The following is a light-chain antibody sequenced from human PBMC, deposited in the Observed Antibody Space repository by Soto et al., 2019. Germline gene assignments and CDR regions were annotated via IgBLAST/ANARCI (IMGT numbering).Light chain of an antibody. Sequence: QSVLTQPASVSGSRGQSITISCTGTSSDVGAYNFVSWYQQHPGKLPKLMIFDVSRRPSGVSDRFSGSKSGNTASLTISGIQAEDEGDYYCSSYTSSSTQVFGSGTKLTVL. CDR2: DVS. CDR1: SSDVGAYNF. J-gene: IGLJ1*01. V-gene: IGLV2-14*03. CDR3: SSYTSSSTQV.